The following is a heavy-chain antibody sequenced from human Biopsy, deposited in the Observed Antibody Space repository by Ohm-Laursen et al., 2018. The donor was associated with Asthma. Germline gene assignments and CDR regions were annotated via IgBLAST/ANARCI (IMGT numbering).Heavy chain of an antibody. J-gene: IGHJ4*02. V-gene: IGHV3-30-3*01. Sequence: SLRLSCTATGFAVSRDYMFWVRQAPGKGLEWVAVISYDGSSIDYADSVKGRFTISRDNSKNTLSLQMNSLTAEDTAVYYCAREGVAGTHIEDWGQGTLVTVSS. CDR1: GFAVSRDY. D-gene: IGHD6-19*01. CDR3: AREGVAGTHIED. CDR2: ISYDGSSI.